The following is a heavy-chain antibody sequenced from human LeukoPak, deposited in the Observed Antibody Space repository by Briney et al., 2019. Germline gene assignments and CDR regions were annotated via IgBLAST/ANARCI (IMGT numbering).Heavy chain of an antibody. D-gene: IGHD3-9*01. V-gene: IGHV3-23*01. CDR2: IGAGGENT. J-gene: IGHJ4*02. CDR3: AKGATPKLRFFDWFAAPDY. Sequence: GSLRLSCAASGFTFSNYAMSWVRQAPGKGLEWVSTIGAGGENTYYADSVKGRFTISRDNSKNTLSLQMTSLSAEDTAVYYCAKGATPKLRFFDWFAAPDYWGQGTLVTVSS. CDR1: GFTFSNYA.